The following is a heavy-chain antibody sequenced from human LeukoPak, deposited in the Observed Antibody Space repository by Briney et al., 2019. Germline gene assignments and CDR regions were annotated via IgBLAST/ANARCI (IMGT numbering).Heavy chain of an antibody. Sequence: GSLRLSCAASGFTFSTFAMIWVRQPPGKGLEWIGSIYHSGSTYYNPSLKSRVTISVDTSKNQFSLKLSSVTAADTAVYYCARDFGSGAGWFDPWGQGTLVTVSS. D-gene: IGHD2-15*01. CDR2: IYHSGST. J-gene: IGHJ5*02. V-gene: IGHV4-38-2*02. CDR1: GFTFSTFAM. CDR3: ARDFGSGAGWFDP.